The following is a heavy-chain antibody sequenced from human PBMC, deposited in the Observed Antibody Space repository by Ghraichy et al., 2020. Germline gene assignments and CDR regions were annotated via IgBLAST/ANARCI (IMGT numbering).Heavy chain of an antibody. CDR3: ARGFSNSYYYMDV. CDR1: GFTFRYYP. CDR2: ITSSTDTM. Sequence: GGSLRLSCAASGFTFRYYPMTWVRQAPGKGLEWISYITSSTDTMFYADSVKGRFTLSRDNAKNSLFLQMNSLMDEDTAVYYCARGFSNSYYYMDVWGRGTAVTVSS. V-gene: IGHV3-48*02. J-gene: IGHJ6*03.